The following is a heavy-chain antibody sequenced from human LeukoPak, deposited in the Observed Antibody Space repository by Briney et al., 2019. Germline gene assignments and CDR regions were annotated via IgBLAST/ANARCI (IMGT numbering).Heavy chain of an antibody. J-gene: IGHJ4*02. CDR2: ISGSGGNT. V-gene: IGHV3-23*01. CDR3: AKEIWPTVTTPGWTYFDY. D-gene: IGHD4-17*01. CDR1: GFTFSNYG. Sequence: GGSLRLSCAASGFTFSNYGMNWVRQAPGKGLEWVSAISGSGGNTDYADSVKGRFTISRDNSKNTPYLQMNSLRAEDTAVYYCAKEIWPTVTTPGWTYFDYWGQGALVTVSS.